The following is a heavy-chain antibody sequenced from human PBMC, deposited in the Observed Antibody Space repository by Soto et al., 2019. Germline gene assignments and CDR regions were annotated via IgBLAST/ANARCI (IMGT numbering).Heavy chain of an antibody. Sequence: GGSLRLSCAASGFTFSSYSMNWVRQAPGKGLEWVSYISSSSSTIYYADSVKGRFTISRDNAKNSLYLQMNSLRDEDTAVYYCARDAPHYSSGWYYFDYWGQGTLVTVSS. J-gene: IGHJ4*02. D-gene: IGHD6-19*01. CDR1: GFTFSSYS. CDR3: ARDAPHYSSGWYYFDY. V-gene: IGHV3-48*02. CDR2: ISSSSSTI.